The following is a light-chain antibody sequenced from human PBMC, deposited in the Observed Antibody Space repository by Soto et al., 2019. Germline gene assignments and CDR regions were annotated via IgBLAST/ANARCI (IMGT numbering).Light chain of an antibody. CDR2: DAS. J-gene: IGKJ4*01. Sequence: EIVLTQSPGTLSLSPGERATLSCRASQTVTSSSLAWYQQKPGQAPRLLIYDASSRATGIPDRFSGSGSGTDFTLTISRLDPEDFAVYYCQQYGSSPLTFGGGTKVETK. CDR1: QTVTSSS. V-gene: IGKV3-20*01. CDR3: QQYGSSPLT.